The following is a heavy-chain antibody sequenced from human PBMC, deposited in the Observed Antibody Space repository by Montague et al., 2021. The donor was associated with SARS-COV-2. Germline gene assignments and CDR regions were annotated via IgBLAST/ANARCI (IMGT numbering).Heavy chain of an antibody. Sequence: CAISGDSVSSHSVAWGVLRHSPSRGLEWLGRTYYRSKWYSDYAPSVRGRRTVNPDATKNEFSLELNYVTPEDTAVYYCVRYSGWFYFDFWGQGTLVTVSS. CDR2: TYYRSKWYS. CDR3: VRYSGWFYFDF. D-gene: IGHD6-19*01. J-gene: IGHJ4*02. CDR1: GDSVSSHSVA. V-gene: IGHV6-1*01.